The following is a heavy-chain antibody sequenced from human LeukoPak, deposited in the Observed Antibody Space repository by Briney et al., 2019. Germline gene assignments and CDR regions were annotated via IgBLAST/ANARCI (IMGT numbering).Heavy chain of an antibody. CDR3: VRQWMRDSGAYYDFHH. Sequence: PSETLSLTYTVSGGSISSSNYYWGWIRQPPGKGLEWIGTIYYRGSAYYNPSLKSRVTISVDTSKNQFSLKLSSVTAADTAVYYCVRQWMRDSGAYYDFHHWGQGTLVTVST. J-gene: IGHJ4*02. CDR2: IYYRGSA. V-gene: IGHV4-39*01. CDR1: GGSISSSNYY. D-gene: IGHD3-22*01.